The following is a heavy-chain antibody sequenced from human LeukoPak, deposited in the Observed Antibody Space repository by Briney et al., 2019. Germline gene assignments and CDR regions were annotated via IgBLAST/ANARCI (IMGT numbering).Heavy chain of an antibody. Sequence: SETLSLTCTVSGGSISSSSYYWGWIRQPPGKGLEWIGSIYYSGSTYYNPSLKSRVTISVDTSKNQFSLKLSSVTAADTAVYYCARRNGGMGGYFDWGQGALVTVSS. V-gene: IGHV4-39*07. CDR2: IYYSGST. CDR1: GGSISSSSYY. CDR3: ARRNGGMGGYFD. J-gene: IGHJ4*02. D-gene: IGHD1-26*01.